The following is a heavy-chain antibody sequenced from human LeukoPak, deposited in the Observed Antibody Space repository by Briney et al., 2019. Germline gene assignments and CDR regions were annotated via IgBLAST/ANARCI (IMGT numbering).Heavy chain of an antibody. CDR1: GGSISSGGYY. CDR2: IYYSGST. V-gene: IGHV4-31*03. D-gene: IGHD5-18*01. J-gene: IGHJ6*03. Sequence: SESLSPTCTVSGGSISSGGYYWSWIRQHPGKGLEWIGYIYYSGSTYYNPSLKSRGTISVDTSKNQFSLKLSSVTAADTAVYYCAREEGGGRGYSYYYYYYMDVWGKGTTVTVSS. CDR3: AREEGGGRGYSYYYYYYMDV.